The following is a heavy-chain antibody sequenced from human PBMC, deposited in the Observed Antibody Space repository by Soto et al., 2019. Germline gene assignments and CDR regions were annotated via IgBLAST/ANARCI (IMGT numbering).Heavy chain of an antibody. J-gene: IGHJ6*02. V-gene: IGHV1-2*02. CDR3: ARRIAAAGTPYYYYGMDV. Sequence: QVQLVQSGAELKKPGASVKVSCKASGYTFTGYYMHWVRQAPGQGLEWMGWINPNSGGTNYAQKFQGRVTMTRDTSISTAYMELSRLRSDDTAVYYCARRIAAAGTPYYYYGMDVWGQGTTVTVSS. D-gene: IGHD6-13*01. CDR1: GYTFTGYY. CDR2: INPNSGGT.